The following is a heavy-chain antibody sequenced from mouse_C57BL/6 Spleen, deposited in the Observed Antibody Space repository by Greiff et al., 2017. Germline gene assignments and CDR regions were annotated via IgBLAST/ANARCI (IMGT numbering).Heavy chain of an antibody. V-gene: IGHV1-7*01. CDR3: ASPAHKQSSYWYFDV. J-gene: IGHJ1*03. D-gene: IGHD1-1*01. CDR1: GYTFTSYW. CDR2: INPSSGYT. Sequence: QVQLQQSGAELAKPGASVKLSCKASGYTFTSYWMHWVKQRPGQGLEWIGYINPSSGYTKYNQKFKDKATLTADKSSSTAYMQLSSLTYEDSAVYYCASPAHKQSSYWYFDVWGTGTTVTVSS.